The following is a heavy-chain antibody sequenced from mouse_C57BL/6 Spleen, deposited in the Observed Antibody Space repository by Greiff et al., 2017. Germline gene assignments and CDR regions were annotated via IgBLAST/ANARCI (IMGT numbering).Heavy chain of an antibody. CDR3: TRDDGYYGSY. J-gene: IGHJ3*01. CDR1: GFSFRSYA. Sequence: EVTLVESGEGLVKPGGSLKLSCAASGFSFRSYAMSWVRQTPEKRLEWVAYISSGGDYIYYADTVKGRFTISRDNARNTLYLQMSSLKSEDTAMYYCTRDDGYYGSYWGQGTLVTVSA. CDR2: ISSGGDYI. V-gene: IGHV5-9-1*02. D-gene: IGHD2-3*01.